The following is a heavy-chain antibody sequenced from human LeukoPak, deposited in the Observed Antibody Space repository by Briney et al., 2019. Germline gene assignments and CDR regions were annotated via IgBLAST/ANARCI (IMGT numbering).Heavy chain of an antibody. J-gene: IGHJ4*02. CDR1: GFTFSSYG. D-gene: IGHD2-15*01. V-gene: IGHV3-30*18. CDR2: ISYDGSNK. Sequence: GGSLRLSCAASGFTFSSYGMHRVRQAPGKGLEWVAVISYDGSNKYYADSVKGRFTISRDNSKNTLYLQMNSLRAEDTAVYYCAKEVAVYFDYWGQGTLVTVSS. CDR3: AKEVAVYFDY.